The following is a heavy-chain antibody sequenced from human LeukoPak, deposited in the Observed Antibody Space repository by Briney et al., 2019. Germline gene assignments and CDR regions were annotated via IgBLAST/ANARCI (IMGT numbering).Heavy chain of an antibody. Sequence: SGPTLVKPSETLSLTCTVSGGSISTYYWSWIRQPPGKALEWIGYIYYSRSTNYNPSLKSRVTISVDTSKKQFSLKLSSVTAADTAVYYCAREYYYDSSGYYPPHAFDIWGQGTMVTVSS. CDR2: IYYSRST. CDR1: GGSISTYY. D-gene: IGHD3-22*01. J-gene: IGHJ3*02. V-gene: IGHV4-59*01. CDR3: AREYYYDSSGYYPPHAFDI.